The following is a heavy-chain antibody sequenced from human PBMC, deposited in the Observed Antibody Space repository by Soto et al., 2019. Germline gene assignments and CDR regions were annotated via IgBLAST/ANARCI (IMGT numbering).Heavy chain of an antibody. Sequence: ASVKVSCKASGYTFTSYYMHWVRQAPGQGLEWMGIINPSGGSTSYAQKFQGRVTMTRDTSTSTVYMELSSLRSEDTAVYYCARDSDYYDSSGYSSHFDYWGQGTLVTVS. D-gene: IGHD3-22*01. CDR3: ARDSDYYDSSGYSSHFDY. CDR2: INPSGGST. V-gene: IGHV1-46*01. CDR1: GYTFTSYY. J-gene: IGHJ4*02.